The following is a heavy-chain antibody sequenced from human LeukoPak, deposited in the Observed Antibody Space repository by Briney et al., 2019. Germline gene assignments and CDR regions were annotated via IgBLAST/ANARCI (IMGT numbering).Heavy chain of an antibody. J-gene: IGHJ2*01. CDR3: ARDTAMVREDWYFDL. CDR1: GFTFSSYW. CDR2: INSDGSST. D-gene: IGHD5-18*01. Sequence: QPGGSLRLSCAASGFTFSSYWMHWVRQAPGKGLVWVSRINSDGSSTSYADSVKGRFTISRDNAKNTLYLQMNSLRAEDTAVYYCARDTAMVREDWYFDLWGRGTLVTVSS. V-gene: IGHV3-74*01.